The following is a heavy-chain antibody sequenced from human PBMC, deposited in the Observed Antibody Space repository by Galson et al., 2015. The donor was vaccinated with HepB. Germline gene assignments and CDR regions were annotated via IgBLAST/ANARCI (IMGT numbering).Heavy chain of an antibody. CDR2: IKHDGTEK. CDR1: GFTFNSYW. CDR3: ARGLYDFWNRYYYFDL. J-gene: IGHJ2*01. D-gene: IGHD3-3*01. Sequence: SLRLSCAASGFTFNSYWMYWVRQAPGKGLEWVANIKHDGTEKYSVDSVKGRFTVSSDNAKNSLYLQMNGLRAEDTAVYYCARGLYDFWNRYYYFDLWGRGTQVTVSS. V-gene: IGHV3-7*03.